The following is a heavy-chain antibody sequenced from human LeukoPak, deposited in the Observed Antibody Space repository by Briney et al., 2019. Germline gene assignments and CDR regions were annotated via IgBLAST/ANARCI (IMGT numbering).Heavy chain of an antibody. CDR3: ARATVVLRFLEWLPDGMDV. Sequence: PGGSLRLSCAASGFTFSNYAMGWVRQAPGKGLEWVSVIYSGGSTHYADSVKGRFTISRDNSKNTLYLQVNSLRAEDTAVYYCARATVVLRFLEWLPDGMDVWGQGTTVTVSS. D-gene: IGHD3-3*01. CDR1: GFTFSNYA. CDR2: IYSGGST. V-gene: IGHV3-66*01. J-gene: IGHJ6*02.